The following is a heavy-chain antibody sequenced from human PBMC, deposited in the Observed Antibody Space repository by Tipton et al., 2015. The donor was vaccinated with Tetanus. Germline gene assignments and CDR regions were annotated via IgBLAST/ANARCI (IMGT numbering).Heavy chain of an antibody. CDR3: ARDEVLTPGTTLAGGYYDGMDV. V-gene: IGHV4-61*01. CDR2: IYYSGST. D-gene: IGHD3-10*01. CDR1: GGSVSSGSYY. Sequence: TLSLTCTVSGGSVSSGSYYWRWIRQPPGKGLEWIGYIYYSGSTYYNPSLKSRVTISVDTSKNQFSLKLSSVTAADTAVYYCARDEVLTPGTTLAGGYYDGMDVWGQGTTGTVSS. J-gene: IGHJ6*02.